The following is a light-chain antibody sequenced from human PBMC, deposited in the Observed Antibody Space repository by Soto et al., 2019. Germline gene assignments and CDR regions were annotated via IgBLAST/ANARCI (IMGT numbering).Light chain of an antibody. J-gene: IGKJ1*01. V-gene: IGKV1-5*03. Sequence: DIQMTQSPSTLSASVGDRVTITCRASQSISSWLAWYQQKPGKAPKVLIYKASSLESGVPSRFSGSGSGTEFTLTISSLQPDDFATDYCQQYNFYSPWTFGQGTKVE. CDR1: QSISSW. CDR2: KAS. CDR3: QQYNFYSPWT.